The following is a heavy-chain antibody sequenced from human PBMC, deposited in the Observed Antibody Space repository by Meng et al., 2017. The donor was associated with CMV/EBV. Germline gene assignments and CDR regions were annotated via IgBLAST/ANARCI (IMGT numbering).Heavy chain of an antibody. Sequence: ASVKVSCKASGYTFTSYYMHWVRQAPGQGLEWMGIINPSGGSTSYAQKFQGRVTMTRDTSTSTVYMELSSLRSEDTAVYYCARDPLRGWELTGSDYWGQGTLVTVSS. CDR1: GYTFTSYY. CDR2: INPSGGST. D-gene: IGHD1-26*01. J-gene: IGHJ4*02. V-gene: IGHV1-46*01. CDR3: ARDPLRGWELTGSDY.